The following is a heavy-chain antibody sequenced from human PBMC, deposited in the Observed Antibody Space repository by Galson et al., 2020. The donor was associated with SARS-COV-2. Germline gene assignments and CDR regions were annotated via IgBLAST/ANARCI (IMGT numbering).Heavy chain of an antibody. V-gene: IGHV3-48*04. D-gene: IGHD3-3*01. J-gene: IGHJ4*02. CDR1: GFTFSSYS. CDR3: ARDNLLIGYDFWSGYYPTYFDY. CDR2: ISSSSSTI. Sequence: GGSLRLSCAASGFTFSSYSMNWVRQAPGKGLEWVSYISSSSSTIYYADSVKGRFTISRDNAKNSLYLQMNSLRAEDTAVYYCARDNLLIGYDFWSGYYPTYFDYWGQGTLVTVSS.